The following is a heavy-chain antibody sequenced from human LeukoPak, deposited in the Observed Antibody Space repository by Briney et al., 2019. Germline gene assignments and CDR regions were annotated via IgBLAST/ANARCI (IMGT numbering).Heavy chain of an antibody. V-gene: IGHV1-3*01. J-gene: IGHJ4*02. CDR3: ARDPIGSRWPYYFDY. D-gene: IGHD6-13*01. CDR2: ISAGNDNT. CDR1: GYTFTSYA. Sequence: GASVKVSCKASGYTFTSYAIHWVRQAPGQRLEWMGWISAGNDNTKYSQNFQGRVTFISNTSATTAFMELSSLRSEDAAVYYCARDPIGSRWPYYFDYWGQGTLVTVSS.